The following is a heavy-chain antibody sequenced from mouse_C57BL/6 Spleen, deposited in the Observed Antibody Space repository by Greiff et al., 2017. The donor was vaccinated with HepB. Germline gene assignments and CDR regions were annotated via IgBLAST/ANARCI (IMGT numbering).Heavy chain of an antibody. D-gene: IGHD2-3*01. Sequence: VHVKQSGPELVKPGASVKIPCKASGYTFTDYNMDWVKQSHGKSLEWIGDINPNNGGTIYNQKFKGKATLTVDKSSSTAYMELRSLTSEDTAVYYCARGRDGYYEAMDYWGQGTSVTVSS. J-gene: IGHJ4*01. V-gene: IGHV1-18*01. CDR3: ARGRDGYYEAMDY. CDR1: GYTFTDYN. CDR2: INPNNGGT.